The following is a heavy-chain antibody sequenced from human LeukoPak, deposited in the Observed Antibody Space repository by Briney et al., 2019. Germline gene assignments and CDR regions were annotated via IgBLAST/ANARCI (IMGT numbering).Heavy chain of an antibody. V-gene: IGHV1-18*04. CDR3: ARDRPRGYSYGHYFDY. Sequence: ASVKVSCKASGHKFIAYYMHWVRQAPGQGLEWMGWISAYNGNTNYAQKLQGRVTMTTDTSTSTAYMELRSLRSDDTAVYYCARDRPRGYSYGHYFDYWGQGTLVTVSS. CDR2: ISAYNGNT. J-gene: IGHJ4*02. D-gene: IGHD5-18*01. CDR1: GHKFIAYY.